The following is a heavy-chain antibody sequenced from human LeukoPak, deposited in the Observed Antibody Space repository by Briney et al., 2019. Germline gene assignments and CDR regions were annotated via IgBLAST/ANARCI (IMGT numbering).Heavy chain of an antibody. Sequence: GGSLRLSCAASGFTFSSYAMSWVRQAPGKGLEWIARTKNKPDNYVTQYAASVKGRFTSSRDDSKNSLSLQMNSLKIEDTAVYYCARDTAAALDYWGQGILVTVSS. V-gene: IGHV3-72*01. CDR3: ARDTAAALDY. D-gene: IGHD6-13*01. CDR2: TKNKPDNYVT. J-gene: IGHJ4*02. CDR1: GFTFSSYA.